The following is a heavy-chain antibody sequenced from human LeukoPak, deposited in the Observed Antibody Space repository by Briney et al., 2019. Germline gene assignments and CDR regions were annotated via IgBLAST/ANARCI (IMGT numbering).Heavy chain of an antibody. D-gene: IGHD6-19*01. V-gene: IGHV1-46*01. CDR2: INPSGGST. CDR3: ARADSSGRNWFDP. CDR1: GYTFTSYY. Sequence: ASVKVSRKASGYTFTSYYMHWVRQAPGQGLEWLGIINPSGGSTSYAQKFQGRVTMTRDTSTSTVYMELSSLRSEDTAVYYCARADSSGRNWFDPWGQGTLVTVSS. J-gene: IGHJ5*02.